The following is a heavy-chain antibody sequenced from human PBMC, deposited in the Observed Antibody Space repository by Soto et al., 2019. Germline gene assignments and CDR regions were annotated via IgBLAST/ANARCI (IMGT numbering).Heavy chain of an antibody. Sequence: GESLKISCTASGFTFSSYSINWVRQAPGQGLEWISYISSTSATIYYAESVRGRFTVSRDNAKNSVYLQMNSLRAEDTAVYFCARAKSLEYNWFDTWGQGTPVTVSS. CDR3: ARAKSLEYNWFDT. V-gene: IGHV3-48*01. CDR2: ISSTSATI. J-gene: IGHJ5*02. CDR1: GFTFSSYS.